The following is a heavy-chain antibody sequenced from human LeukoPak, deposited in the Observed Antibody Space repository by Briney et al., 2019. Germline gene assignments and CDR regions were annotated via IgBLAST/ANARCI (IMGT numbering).Heavy chain of an antibody. J-gene: IGHJ4*02. CDR3: ARDLDYGDTSYYFDY. V-gene: IGHV1-8*01. D-gene: IGHD4-17*01. Sequence: ASVKVSCKASGYTFTSYDINWVRQAPGQGLEWMGWMNPKSGNTDSAQKFQGRVAMTRNTSINTAYMELSSLRSDDTAVYYCARDLDYGDTSYYFDYWGQGTLVTVSS. CDR2: MNPKSGNT. CDR1: GYTFTSYD.